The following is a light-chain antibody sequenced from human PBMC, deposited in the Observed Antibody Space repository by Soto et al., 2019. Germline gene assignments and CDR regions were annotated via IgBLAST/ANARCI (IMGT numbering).Light chain of an antibody. Sequence: QSVLTQPPSVSEAPRQRVTISCSGSSSNIGNNAVNWYQQLPGKAPKLLIYYDDLVPSGVSARFSASKSGTSASLAISGLRSEDEADYYCAAWDDRLNGPVFGGGTQLTVL. CDR2: YDD. CDR3: AAWDDRLNGPV. CDR1: SSNIGNNA. J-gene: IGLJ3*02. V-gene: IGLV1-36*01.